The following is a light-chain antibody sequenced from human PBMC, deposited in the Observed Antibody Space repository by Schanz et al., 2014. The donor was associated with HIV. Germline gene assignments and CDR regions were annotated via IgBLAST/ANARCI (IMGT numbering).Light chain of an antibody. CDR3: TSYTSSTWV. J-gene: IGLJ3*02. V-gene: IGLV2-14*03. Sequence: QSVLTQPPSASGSPGQSVTISCTGTSSDVGGYNYVSWYQHHPGKAPKLMIYDVSYRPSGISNRFSGSKSGSTASLTISGLQAEDEADYYCTSYTSSTWVFGGGTKLTVL. CDR2: DVS. CDR1: SSDVGGYNY.